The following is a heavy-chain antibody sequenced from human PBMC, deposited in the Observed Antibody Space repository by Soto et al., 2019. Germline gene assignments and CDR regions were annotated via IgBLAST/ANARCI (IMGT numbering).Heavy chain of an antibody. J-gene: IGHJ5*02. Sequence: GGSLRLSCAASGFTFSNAWMSWVRQAPGKGLEWVGRIKSKTDGGTTDYAAPVKGRFTISRDDSKNTLYLQMNSLKTEDTAVYYCTTESIPRYYYGSGSLRFDPWGQGTLVTVSS. D-gene: IGHD3-10*01. CDR3: TTESIPRYYYGSGSLRFDP. CDR1: GFTFSNAW. V-gene: IGHV3-15*01. CDR2: IKSKTDGGTT.